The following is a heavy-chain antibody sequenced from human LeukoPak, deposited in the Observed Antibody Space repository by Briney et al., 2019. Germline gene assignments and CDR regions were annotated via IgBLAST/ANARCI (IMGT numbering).Heavy chain of an antibody. CDR3: TTDCYDSSGYYYLDY. J-gene: IGHJ4*02. CDR2: IKSKTDGGTT. Sequence: GGSLRLSCAASGFTFSNAWMRWVRQAPGKGVEGVGRIKSKTDGGTTDYAAPVKGRFTISRDDSKNTLYLQMNSLKTEDTAVYYCTTDCYDSSGYYYLDYWGQGTLVTVSS. V-gene: IGHV3-15*01. CDR1: GFTFSNAW. D-gene: IGHD3-22*01.